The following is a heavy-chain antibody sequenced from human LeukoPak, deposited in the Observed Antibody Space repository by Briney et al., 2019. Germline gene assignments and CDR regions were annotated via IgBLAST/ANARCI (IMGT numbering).Heavy chain of an antibody. V-gene: IGHV1-69*13. Sequence: SVKVSCKASGGTFSSYAISWVRQAPGQGLEWMGGIIPIFGTANYAQKFQGRVTITADESTSTAYMELSSLRAEDTAVYYCARVSGIAAAVPLDYWGQGTLVTVSS. J-gene: IGHJ4*02. CDR3: ARVSGIAAAVPLDY. D-gene: IGHD6-13*01. CDR1: GGTFSSYA. CDR2: IIPIFGTA.